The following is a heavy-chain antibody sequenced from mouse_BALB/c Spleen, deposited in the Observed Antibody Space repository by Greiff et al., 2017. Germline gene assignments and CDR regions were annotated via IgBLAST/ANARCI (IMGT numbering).Heavy chain of an antibody. Sequence: EVKVEESGPSLVKPSQTLSLTCSVTGDSITSGYWNWIRKFPGNKLEYMGYISYSGSTYYNPSLKSRISITRDTSKNQYYLQLNSVTTEDTATYYCARYYQYYYAMDYWGQGTSVTVSS. J-gene: IGHJ4*01. CDR1: GDSITSGY. CDR2: ISYSGST. V-gene: IGHV3-8*02. CDR3: ARYYQYYYAMDY.